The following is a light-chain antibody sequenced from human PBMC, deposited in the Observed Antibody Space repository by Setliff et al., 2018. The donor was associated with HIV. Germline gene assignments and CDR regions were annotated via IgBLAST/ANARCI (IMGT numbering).Light chain of an antibody. CDR3: QSYDSSLSVFV. J-gene: IGLJ1*01. CDR1: SSNIGAGYD. Sequence: QSVLTQPPSVSGAPGQRVTISCTGSSSNIGAGYDVHWYQHLPGTAPKLLIYGNINRPSGVPDRFSGSKSGTSASLAITGLQAEDEADYYCQSYDSSLSVFVFGTGTKVTV. CDR2: GNI. V-gene: IGLV1-40*01.